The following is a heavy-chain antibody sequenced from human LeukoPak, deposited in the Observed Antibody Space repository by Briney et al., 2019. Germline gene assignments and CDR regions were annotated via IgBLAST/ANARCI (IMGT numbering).Heavy chain of an antibody. CDR2: IIPILGIA. V-gene: IGHV1-69*04. CDR3: ARDRFHDYGDYGHFDY. J-gene: IGHJ4*02. Sequence: SVKVSCKVSGYTFSTYGISWVRQAPGQGLEWMGRIIPILGIANYAQKFQGRVTITADKSTSTAYMELSSLRSEDTAVYYCARDRFHDYGDYGHFDYWGQGTLVTVSS. D-gene: IGHD4-17*01. CDR1: GYTFSTYG.